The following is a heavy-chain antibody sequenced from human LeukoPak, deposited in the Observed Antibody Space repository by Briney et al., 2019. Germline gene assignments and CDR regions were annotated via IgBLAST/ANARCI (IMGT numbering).Heavy chain of an antibody. J-gene: IGHJ5*02. CDR2: LYTSGST. V-gene: IGHV4-4*07. D-gene: IGHD3-10*01. Sequence: SETLSLTCTVSGGSISSDYWSWLRPPAGKGLEGIGRLYTSGSTNYTPSLKSRVTMSVDTSKNQFSLNLLSVTAADTAVYYCVTDGVSLDPWGQGTLVTVSS. CDR3: VTDGVSLDP. CDR1: GGSISSDY.